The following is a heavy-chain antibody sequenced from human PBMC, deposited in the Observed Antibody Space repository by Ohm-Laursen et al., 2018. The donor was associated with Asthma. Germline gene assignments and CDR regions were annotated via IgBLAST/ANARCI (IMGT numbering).Heavy chain of an antibody. J-gene: IGHJ4*02. Sequence: SLRLSCTASGFTFSSYAMSWVRQAPGKGLEWVSAIRGSGGSTYYADSVKGRFTISRDNSKNTLYLQMNSLRAEDTAVYYCAKDPTTVTRYYFDYWGQGTLVTVSS. CDR2: IRGSGGST. CDR1: GFTFSSYA. CDR3: AKDPTTVTRYYFDY. V-gene: IGHV3-23*01. D-gene: IGHD4-17*01.